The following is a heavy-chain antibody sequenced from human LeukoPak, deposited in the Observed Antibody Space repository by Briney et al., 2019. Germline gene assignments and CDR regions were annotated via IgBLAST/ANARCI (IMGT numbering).Heavy chain of an antibody. J-gene: IGHJ6*03. CDR2: ISPNSGGT. V-gene: IGHV1-2*02. CDR3: ARGKRIVVVTTHYYYMDV. CDR1: GYTFTGYY. D-gene: IGHD2-21*02. Sequence: ASVKVSCKASGYTFTGYYMHWVRQAPGQGLEWMGWISPNSGGTNYAQRFQGRVTMTTDTSINTAYMELSRLRSDDTAVYYCARGKRIVVVTTHYYYMDVWGKGTTVTVSS.